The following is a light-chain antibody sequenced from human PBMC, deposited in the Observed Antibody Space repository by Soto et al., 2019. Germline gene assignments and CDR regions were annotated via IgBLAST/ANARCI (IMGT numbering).Light chain of an antibody. CDR2: AAS. J-gene: IGKJ1*01. Sequence: DIQMTQSPSSLSASVGDTVTITCRASQGISNYLAWYQQKPGQVPNLLIYAASTLQSGVPSRFSGSGSGTAFTLTISSLRPEDVATYYCQKYNNAPWTFGQGTKVEI. V-gene: IGKV1-27*01. CDR1: QGISNY. CDR3: QKYNNAPWT.